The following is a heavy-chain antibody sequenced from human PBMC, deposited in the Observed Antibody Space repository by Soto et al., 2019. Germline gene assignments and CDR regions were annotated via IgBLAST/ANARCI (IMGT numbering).Heavy chain of an antibody. CDR1: GYTFTGYY. CDR2: INPNSGGT. J-gene: IGHJ6*02. CDR3: ARVKATIFRGYYYGMDV. Sequence: ASVKVSCKASGYTFTGYYMHWVRQAPGQGLEWMGWINPNSGGTNYAQKFQGWVTMTRDTSISTAYMELSRLRSDDTAVYYCARVKATIFRGYYYGMDVWGQGTTVNVSS. D-gene: IGHD3-3*01. V-gene: IGHV1-2*04.